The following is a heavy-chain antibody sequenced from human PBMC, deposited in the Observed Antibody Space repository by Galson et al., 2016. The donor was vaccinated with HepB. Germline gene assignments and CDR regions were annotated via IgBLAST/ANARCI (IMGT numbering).Heavy chain of an antibody. CDR3: ARRDLRDGFDI. CDR1: GYIFTEYW. J-gene: IGHJ3*02. V-gene: IGHV5-51*01. CDR2: IFPGDSDT. Sequence: QSGAEVKKPGESLKISCMASGYIFTEYWIGWVRQIPGKGLEWMGIIFPGDSDTRYSPSFQGQVTISVDKSLSTAYLQWSSLKPSDSAIYYCARRDLRDGFDIWGQGTMVTVSS.